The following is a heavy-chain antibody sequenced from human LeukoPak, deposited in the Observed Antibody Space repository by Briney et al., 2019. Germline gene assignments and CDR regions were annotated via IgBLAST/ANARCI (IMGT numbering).Heavy chain of an antibody. Sequence: ASVKVSCKASGYTFTSYGISWVRQAPGQGLEWMGWISAYNGNTNYAQKLQGRVTMTTDTSTSTAYMELRSLRSDDTAVYYCAREETETTSYYYWDVWAKGPRVTV. J-gene: IGHJ6*03. V-gene: IGHV1-18*01. CDR3: AREETETTSYYYWDV. CDR2: ISAYNGNT. CDR1: GYTFTSYG. D-gene: IGHD1-14*01.